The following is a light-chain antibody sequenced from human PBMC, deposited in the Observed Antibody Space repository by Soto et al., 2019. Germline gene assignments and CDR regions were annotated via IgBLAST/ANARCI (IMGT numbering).Light chain of an antibody. J-gene: IGLJ2*01. CDR1: SSDVGGYNY. CDR3: SSYTSRTTVI. Sequence: QSVLTQPASVSGSPGQSIAISCTGSSSDVGGYNYVSWYQQHSGKAPKLIIYDVTKRPSGVSDRFSGPKSGDTASLTISGLQAEDEADYYCSSYTSRTTVILGGVTKVTVL. V-gene: IGLV2-14*01. CDR2: DVT.